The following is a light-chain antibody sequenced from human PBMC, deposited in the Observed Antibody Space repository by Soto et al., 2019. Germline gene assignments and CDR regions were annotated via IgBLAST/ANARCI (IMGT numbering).Light chain of an antibody. CDR3: AAWDDTLSGYV. CDR2: RNN. J-gene: IGLJ1*01. Sequence: QSVLTQPPSASGTPGQRVTISCSGSSSNLGTNYVYWYQQLPGTAPKLLIYRNNQRPSGVPDRFSGSKSGTSASLAISGLRSGDEADYYCAAWDDTLSGYVFGTGTKVTV. V-gene: IGLV1-47*01. CDR1: SSNLGTNY.